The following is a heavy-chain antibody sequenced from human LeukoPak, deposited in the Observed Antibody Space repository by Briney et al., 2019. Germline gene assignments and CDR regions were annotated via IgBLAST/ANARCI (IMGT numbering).Heavy chain of an antibody. D-gene: IGHD3-10*01. J-gene: IGHJ5*02. V-gene: IGHV3-21*01. CDR3: ASIEVRGVRPYT. CDR1: GFTFSSYS. CDR2: ISSSSSSYI. Sequence: GGSLRLSCAASGFTFSSYSMNWVRQAPGKGLEWVSSISSSSSSYIYYADSVKGRFTISRDNAKNSLYLQMNSLRAEDTAVYYCASIEVRGVRPYTWGQGTLVTVSS.